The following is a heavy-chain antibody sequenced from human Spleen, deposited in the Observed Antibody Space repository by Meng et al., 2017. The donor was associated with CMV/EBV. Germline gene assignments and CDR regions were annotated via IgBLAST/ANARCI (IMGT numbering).Heavy chain of an antibody. J-gene: IGHJ4*02. CDR3: ARTVGIFGVVNYFDY. Sequence: GGSLRLSCAASGFTFSGYWMHWVRQAPGKGLVWVSRINTDGSSTNYADSVKGRFTISRDNAKNSLYLHMNSLRAEDTAVYYCARTVGIFGVVNYFDYWGQGTLVTVSS. CDR2: INTDGSST. V-gene: IGHV3-74*01. CDR1: GFTFSGYW. D-gene: IGHD3-3*01.